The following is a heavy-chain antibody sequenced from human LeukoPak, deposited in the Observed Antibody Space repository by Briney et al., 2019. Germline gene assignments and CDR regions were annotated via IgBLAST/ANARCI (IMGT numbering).Heavy chain of an antibody. Sequence: ASVKVSCKASGYTFTSYDINWVRQATGQGLEWMGWMNPNSGNTGYAQKFQGRVTMTRNTSISTAYMELSSLRSDDTAVYYCARDRYDFWSGYYTVFYWGQGTLVTVSS. CDR2: MNPNSGNT. CDR3: ARDRYDFWSGYYTVFY. J-gene: IGHJ4*02. D-gene: IGHD3-3*01. CDR1: GYTFTSYD. V-gene: IGHV1-8*01.